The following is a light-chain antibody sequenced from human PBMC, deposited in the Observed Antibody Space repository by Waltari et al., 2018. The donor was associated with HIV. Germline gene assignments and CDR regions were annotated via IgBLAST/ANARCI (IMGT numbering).Light chain of an antibody. V-gene: IGKV4-1*01. Sequence: DIVMTQSPDSLAVSLGERATINCKSSQSVLYSSNNQNYLAWYQQKPGRPPKLLIYWASTRESGVPDRFSGSGSVTDFTLTISSLQAEDVAIYYCQQYYSIPPTFGQGTKVEIK. CDR3: QQYYSIPPT. J-gene: IGKJ1*01. CDR2: WAS. CDR1: QSVLYSSNNQNY.